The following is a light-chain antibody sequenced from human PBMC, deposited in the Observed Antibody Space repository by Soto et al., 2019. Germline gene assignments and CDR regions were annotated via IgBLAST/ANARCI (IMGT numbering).Light chain of an antibody. V-gene: IGLV2-14*03. J-gene: IGLJ2*01. Sequence: QSALTQPASVSGSPGQSITISCTGTSSDVGGYNFVSWYQQHPGNAPKLMIYDVSDRPSGVSNRFSGSKSGNTASLTISGLQAEDEADYYCSSYTTSSTIVVFGGGTKLTVL. CDR3: SSYTTSSTIVV. CDR2: DVS. CDR1: SSDVGGYNF.